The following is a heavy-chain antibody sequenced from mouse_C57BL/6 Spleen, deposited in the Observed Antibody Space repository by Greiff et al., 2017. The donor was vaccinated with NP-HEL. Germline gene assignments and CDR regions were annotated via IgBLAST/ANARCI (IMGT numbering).Heavy chain of an antibody. Sequence: QVHVKQSGAELARPGASVKMSCKASGYTFTSYTMHWVKQRPGQGLEWIGYINPSSGYTKYNQKFKDKATLTADKSSSTAYMQLSSLTSEDSAVYYCANYYGSSYDWYFDVWGTGTTVTGSS. CDR1: GYTFTSYT. J-gene: IGHJ1*03. D-gene: IGHD1-1*01. V-gene: IGHV1-4*01. CDR2: INPSSGYT. CDR3: ANYYGSSYDWYFDV.